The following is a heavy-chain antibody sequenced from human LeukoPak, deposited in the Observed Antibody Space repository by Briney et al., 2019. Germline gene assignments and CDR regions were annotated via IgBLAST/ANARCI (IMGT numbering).Heavy chain of an antibody. D-gene: IGHD2-21*02. CDR2: IISLFGTP. CDR1: GGTFGSYA. V-gene: IGHV1-69*06. Sequence: SVKVSCKASGGTFGSYAINWVRQAPGQGLEWMGGIISLFGTPNYAQKFQGRVTITADKSTSTAYMELSSLRSEDTAVYYCVRERYCGGDCYDAIDYWGQGTLVTVSS. CDR3: VRERYCGGDCYDAIDY. J-gene: IGHJ4*02.